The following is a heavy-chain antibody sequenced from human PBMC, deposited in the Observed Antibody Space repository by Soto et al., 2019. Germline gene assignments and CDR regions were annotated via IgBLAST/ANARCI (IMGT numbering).Heavy chain of an antibody. CDR3: AKQAGLLTSNYYFDS. Sequence: EVQLVGSGGGLVQPGGSLRLSCAASGFTFNCCAMSWVRLAPGKGLEWVANINDIATRTNYAASVKGRFTISRDQSKNTLYLLMNNMRAEDTAVYFCAKQAGLLTSNYYFDSWAKGTQVTVSS. V-gene: IGHV3-23*04. CDR2: INDIATRT. CDR1: GFTFNCCA. J-gene: IGHJ4*02. D-gene: IGHD3-10*01.